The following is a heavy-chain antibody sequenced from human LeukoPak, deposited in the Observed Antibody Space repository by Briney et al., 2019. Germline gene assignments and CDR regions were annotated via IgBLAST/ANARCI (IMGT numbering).Heavy chain of an antibody. CDR3: ARVKREAQTQTLIGTTRHDAFDI. Sequence: PSETLSLTCTVSGGSISSSSYYWGWIRQPPGKGLEWIGSIYYSGSTYYNPSLKSRVTISVDTSKNQFSLKLSSVTAADTAVYYCARVKREAQTQTLIGTTRHDAFDIWGQGTMVTVSS. V-gene: IGHV4-39*07. D-gene: IGHD3-16*02. CDR1: GGSISSSSYY. CDR2: IYYSGST. J-gene: IGHJ3*02.